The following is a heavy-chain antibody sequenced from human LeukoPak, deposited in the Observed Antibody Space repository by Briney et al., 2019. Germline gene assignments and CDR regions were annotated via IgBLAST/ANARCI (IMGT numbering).Heavy chain of an antibody. CDR2: IIPILGIA. CDR1: GGTFISYA. J-gene: IGHJ5*02. CDR3: ARARAGYCSSTSCYTGRSGNWFDP. Sequence: SVKVSCKPSGGTFISYAISWVRPAPGQGLGWMGRIIPILGIANYAQKFQGRVTITADKSTSTAYMELSSLRSEDTAVYYCARARAGYCSSTSCYTGRSGNWFDPWGQGTLVTVSS. V-gene: IGHV1-69*04. D-gene: IGHD2-2*02.